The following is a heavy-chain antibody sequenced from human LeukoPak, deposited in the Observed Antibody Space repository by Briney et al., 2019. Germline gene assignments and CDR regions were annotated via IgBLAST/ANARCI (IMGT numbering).Heavy chain of an antibody. CDR3: ARSLVYYYYMDV. Sequence: SETLSLTCTVSGGSISSYYWSWIRQPPGKGLEWIGYIYYSGSTNYNPSLKSRVPISVDTSKNQFSLKLSSVTAADTAVYYCARSLVYYYYMDVWGKGTTVTIS. CDR2: IYYSGST. V-gene: IGHV4-59*01. CDR1: GGSISSYY. J-gene: IGHJ6*03. D-gene: IGHD3-16*02.